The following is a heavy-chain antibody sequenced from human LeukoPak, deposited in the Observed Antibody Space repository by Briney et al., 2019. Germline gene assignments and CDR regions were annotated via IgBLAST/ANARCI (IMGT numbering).Heavy chain of an antibody. Sequence: EASVKVSCKASGGTFSSYAISWVRQAPGQGLEWMGKINPLLGTTDYAQKFHDRITITTDDSTNTAYMELSSLRYEDTALYFCTLGRRSHSTGPGGFDPWGQGTMVTVSS. J-gene: IGHJ5*02. D-gene: IGHD1-1*01. CDR3: TLGRRSHSTGPGGFDP. CDR2: INPLLGTT. CDR1: GGTFSSYA. V-gene: IGHV1-69*11.